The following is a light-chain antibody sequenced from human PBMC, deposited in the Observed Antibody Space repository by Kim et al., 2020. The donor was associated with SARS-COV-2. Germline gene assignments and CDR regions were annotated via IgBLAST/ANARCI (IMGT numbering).Light chain of an antibody. Sequence: STYLAWYQQKPGQAPRLLIYDSSTRAPGIPARFVGSGSGTDFTLTITSLDPEDFAVYYCQQRSDWPPLTFGGGTRVEI. CDR2: DSS. V-gene: IGKV3-11*01. CDR1: STY. CDR3: QQRSDWPPLT. J-gene: IGKJ4*01.